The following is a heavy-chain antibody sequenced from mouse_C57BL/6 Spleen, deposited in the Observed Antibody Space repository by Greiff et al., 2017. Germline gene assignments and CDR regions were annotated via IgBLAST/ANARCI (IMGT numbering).Heavy chain of an antibody. CDR1: GFTFSDYY. CDR3: AREGYGSSYGYAMDY. D-gene: IGHD1-1*01. CDR2: INYDGSST. V-gene: IGHV5-16*01. Sequence: EVHLVESEGGLVQPGSSMKLSCTASGFTFSDYYMAWVRQVPEKGLEWVANINYDGSSTYYLDSLKSRFIISRDNAKNILYLQMSSLKSEDTATYYCAREGYGSSYGYAMDYWGQGTSVTVSS. J-gene: IGHJ4*01.